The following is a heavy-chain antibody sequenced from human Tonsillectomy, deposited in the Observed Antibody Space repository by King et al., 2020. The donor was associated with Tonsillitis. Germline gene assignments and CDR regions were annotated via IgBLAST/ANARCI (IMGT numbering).Heavy chain of an antibody. CDR1: GFTVSSNY. CDR3: ARVWVTQDLNHVDYYYGMDV. Sequence: VQLVESGGRLVQPGRSLRLSCAASGFTVSSNYMSWVRQAPGKGLEWVSVIYSGGSTYYADSVKGRFTISRHNSKNTLYLQMNSLRAEDTAVYYCARVWVTQDLNHVDYYYGMDVWGQGTTVTVSS. CDR2: IYSGGST. D-gene: IGHD1-14*01. J-gene: IGHJ6*02. V-gene: IGHV3-53*04.